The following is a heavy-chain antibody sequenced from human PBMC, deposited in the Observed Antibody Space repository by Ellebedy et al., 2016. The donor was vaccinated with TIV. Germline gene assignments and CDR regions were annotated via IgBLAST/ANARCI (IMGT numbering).Heavy chain of an antibody. J-gene: IGHJ6*02. CDR2: IYYSGST. CDR3: AGFGDPSLYYYYGMDV. D-gene: IGHD4-17*01. Sequence: MPSETLSLTCTVSGGSISSGGYYWSWIRQHPGKGLEWIGYIYYSGSTYYNPSLKSRVTISVDTSKNQFSLKLISVTAADTAVYYCAGFGDPSLYYYYGMDVWGQGTTVTVSS. V-gene: IGHV4-31*03. CDR1: GGSISSGGYY.